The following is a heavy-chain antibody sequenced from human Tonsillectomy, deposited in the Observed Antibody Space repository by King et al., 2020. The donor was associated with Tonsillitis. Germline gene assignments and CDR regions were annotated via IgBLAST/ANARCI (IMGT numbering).Heavy chain of an antibody. J-gene: IGHJ5*02. V-gene: IGHV1-69*01. CDR1: GGTFSSYA. CDR3: ARGRWYYGSGSYYVLADWFDP. Sequence: VQLVESGAEVKKPGSSVKVSCKASGGTFSSYAISWVRQAPGQGLEWMGGIIPIFGTANYAQKFQGRVTITADESTSTAYMELSSLRSEETAVYYCARGRWYYGSGSYYVLADWFDPWGQGTLVTVSS. CDR2: IIPIFGTA. D-gene: IGHD3-10*01.